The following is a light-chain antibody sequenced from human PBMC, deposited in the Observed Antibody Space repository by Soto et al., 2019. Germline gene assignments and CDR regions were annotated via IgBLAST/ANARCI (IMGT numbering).Light chain of an antibody. Sequence: AIRMTQSPSSLSASTGDRVTITCRAIQGIGSYLAWYQQKPGKAPKLLIYAASTLQSGVPSRFSGSGSGTDFTLTISCLQSEDFATYYCQQYYSYPPTFGQGTKVDIK. V-gene: IGKV1-8*01. CDR3: QQYYSYPPT. J-gene: IGKJ1*01. CDR1: QGIGSY. CDR2: AAS.